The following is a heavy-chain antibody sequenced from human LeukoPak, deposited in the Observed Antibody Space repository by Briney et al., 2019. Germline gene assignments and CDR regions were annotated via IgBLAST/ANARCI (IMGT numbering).Heavy chain of an antibody. Sequence: GGALRLSCAASGFTFSNLALYWVRQAPGKGREWVTVISSDGSYKYYADSVKGRFTISRDNSKNTVYLQMKSLRDEDTAVYYCARAPPDSWIDNWGQGTLVTVYS. CDR1: GFTFSNLA. CDR3: ARAPPDSWIDN. V-gene: IGHV3-30*04. CDR2: ISSDGSYK. D-gene: IGHD6-13*01. J-gene: IGHJ4*02.